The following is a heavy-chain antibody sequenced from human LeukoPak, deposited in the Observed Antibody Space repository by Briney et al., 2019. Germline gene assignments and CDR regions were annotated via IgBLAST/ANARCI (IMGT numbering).Heavy chain of an antibody. CDR1: GGSINSYY. J-gene: IGHJ4*02. CDR3: ARQKVPDY. Sequence: SETLSLTCTISGGSINSYYWSWIRQPPGKGLEWIGYIYYSGSTNYNPSLKSRVTMSVDTSKNQFSLKLSSVTAPDTAVYYCARQKVPDYWGQGTLVTVSS. V-gene: IGHV4-59*08. CDR2: IYYSGST.